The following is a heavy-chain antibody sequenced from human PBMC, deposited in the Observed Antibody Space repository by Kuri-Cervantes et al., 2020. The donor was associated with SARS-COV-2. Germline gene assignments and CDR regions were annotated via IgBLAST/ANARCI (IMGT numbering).Heavy chain of an antibody. CDR1: GGSVSSGSYY. V-gene: IGHV4-61*01. CDR3: TRERDLSRFDY. D-gene: IGHD5-24*01. CDR2: IYYSGSI. J-gene: IGHJ4*02. Sequence: SEPLTLTCTVSGGSVSSGSYYWSWIRQPPGKGLEWIGYIYYSGSINYNPSLKSRVTISLDTSKNQFSLKLNSVTAVDTDVYYCTRERDLSRFDYWGQGTLVTVSS.